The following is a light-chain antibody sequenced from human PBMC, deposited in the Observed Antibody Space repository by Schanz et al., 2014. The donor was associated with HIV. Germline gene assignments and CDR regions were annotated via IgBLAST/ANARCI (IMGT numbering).Light chain of an antibody. CDR1: SGDVGRYDY. Sequence: QSALTQPASVSGSLGQSITISCAGTSGDVGRYDYVSWDQQHPGKAPKLMIYDVSNRPSGVSNRFSGSKSGNTAALTISGLQAEDEADYYCAAWDDSLNGWVFGGGTNLTVL. J-gene: IGLJ3*02. CDR2: DVS. CDR3: AAWDDSLNGWV. V-gene: IGLV2-14*03.